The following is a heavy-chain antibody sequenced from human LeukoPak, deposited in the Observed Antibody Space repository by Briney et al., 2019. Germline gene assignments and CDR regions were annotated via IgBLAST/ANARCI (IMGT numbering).Heavy chain of an antibody. J-gene: IGHJ1*01. V-gene: IGHV4-39*01. Sequence: SETLSLTCTVSGGSISSSSYYWGWIRQPPGKGLEWIGSIYYSGSTYYNPSLKSRVTISVDTSKNQFSLKLSSVTAADTAVYYCARLDPHYDFWSGPIQHWGQGTLVTVSS. CDR1: GGSISSSSYY. CDR3: ARLDPHYDFWSGPIQH. CDR2: IYYSGST. D-gene: IGHD3-3*01.